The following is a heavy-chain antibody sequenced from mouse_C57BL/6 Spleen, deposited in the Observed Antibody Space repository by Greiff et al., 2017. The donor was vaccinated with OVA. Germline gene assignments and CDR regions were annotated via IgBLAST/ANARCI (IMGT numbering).Heavy chain of an antibody. V-gene: IGHV1-52*01. CDR2: IDPSDSET. D-gene: IGHD2-4*01. CDR1: GYTFTSYW. CDR3: ARRGIYYDYDNYAMDY. Sequence: QVQLQQPGAELVRPGSSVKLSCKASGYTFTSYWMHWVKQRPIQGLEWIGNIDPSDSETHYNQKFKDKATLTVDKSSSTAYMQLSSLTSEDSAVYYCARRGIYYDYDNYAMDYWGQGTSVTVSS. J-gene: IGHJ4*01.